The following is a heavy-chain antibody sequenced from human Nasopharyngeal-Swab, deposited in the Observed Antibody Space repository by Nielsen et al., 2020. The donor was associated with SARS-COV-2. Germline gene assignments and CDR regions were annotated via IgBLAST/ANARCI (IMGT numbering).Heavy chain of an antibody. Sequence: SETLSLTCTVSGGSISSGGYYWSWIRQHPGKGLEWIGYIYYSGSTYYNPSLKSRVTISVDTSKNQFSLKLSSLTAADTAVYYCAKGGHWRLDPWGQGTLVTVSS. V-gene: IGHV4-31*03. CDR3: AKGGHWRLDP. J-gene: IGHJ5*02. D-gene: IGHD1-1*01. CDR1: GGSISSGGYY. CDR2: IYYSGST.